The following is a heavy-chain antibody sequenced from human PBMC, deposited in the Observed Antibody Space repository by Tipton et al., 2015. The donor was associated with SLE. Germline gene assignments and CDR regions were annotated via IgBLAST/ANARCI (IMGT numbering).Heavy chain of an antibody. CDR3: ARVGVSGDWFDP. Sequence: SLRLSCAASGFTFSSYAMHWVRQAPGKGLEWVAVISYDGSNKYCADSVKGRFTISRDNSKNTLYLQMNSLRAEDTAVYYCARVGVSGDWFDPWGQGTLVTVSS. CDR1: GFTFSSYA. CDR2: ISYDGSNK. J-gene: IGHJ5*02. V-gene: IGHV3-30-3*01. D-gene: IGHD3-16*01.